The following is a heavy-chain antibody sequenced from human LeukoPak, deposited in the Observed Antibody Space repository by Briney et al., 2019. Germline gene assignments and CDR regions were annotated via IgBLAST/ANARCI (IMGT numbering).Heavy chain of an antibody. V-gene: IGHV3-7*01. Sequence: GGSLRLSCAASGFTFSRSWMDWVHQAPGKGLEWVANIKEDGSETHYVDSAKGRFTISRDNAKNTLFLQVDSLRVEDTAIYYCSYSHNYWGQGTLVTVSS. CDR1: GFTFSRSW. D-gene: IGHD2-21*01. CDR2: IKEDGSET. J-gene: IGHJ4*02. CDR3: SYSHNY.